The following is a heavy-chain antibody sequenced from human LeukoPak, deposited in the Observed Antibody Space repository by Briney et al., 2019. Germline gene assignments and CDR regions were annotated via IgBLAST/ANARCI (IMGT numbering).Heavy chain of an antibody. D-gene: IGHD6-19*01. CDR3: AKQQWLGYFDY. V-gene: IGHV3-30*18. CDR2: ISYDGSNK. J-gene: IGHJ4*02. CDR1: GFTFSSYG. Sequence: GGSLRLSCAASGFTFSSYGMHWVRQAPGKGLEWVAVISYDGSNKCYADSVKGRFTISRDNSKNTLYLQMNSLRAEDTAVYYCAKQQWLGYFDYWGQGTLVTVSS.